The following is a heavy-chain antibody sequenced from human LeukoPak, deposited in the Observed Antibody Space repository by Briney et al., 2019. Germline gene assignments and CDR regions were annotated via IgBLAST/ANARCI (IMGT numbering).Heavy chain of an antibody. CDR2: IYHSGST. D-gene: IGHD6-13*01. Sequence: MSSETLSLTCAVSGASFSDYYWSWIRQPPGKGLEWIGYIYHSGSTYYNPSLKSRVTISVDRSKNQFSLKLSSVTAADTAVYYCARVVAAALIDYWGQGTLVTVSS. CDR3: ARVVAAALIDY. J-gene: IGHJ4*02. CDR1: GASFSDYY. V-gene: IGHV4-59*12.